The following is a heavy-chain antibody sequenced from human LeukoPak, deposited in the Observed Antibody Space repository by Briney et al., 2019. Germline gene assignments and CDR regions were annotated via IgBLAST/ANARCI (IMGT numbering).Heavy chain of an antibody. CDR3: AREMASCPFDY. Sequence: PGGSLRLSCAASGFTFSSYGMHWVRQAPGKGLEWVAVIWYDGSNKYYADSVKGRFTISRDNSKNTLNLQMNSLRAEDTAVYYCAREMASCPFDYWGQGTLVTVSS. J-gene: IGHJ4*02. CDR2: IWYDGSNK. CDR1: GFTFSSYG. D-gene: IGHD2-2*01. V-gene: IGHV3-33*01.